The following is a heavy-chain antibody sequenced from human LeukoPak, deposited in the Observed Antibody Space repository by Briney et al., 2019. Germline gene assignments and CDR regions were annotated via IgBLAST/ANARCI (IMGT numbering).Heavy chain of an antibody. CDR1: GFTFSSYW. CDR2: IKSKTDGGTT. J-gene: IGHJ4*02. Sequence: GGSLRLSCAASGFTFSSYWMSWVRQAPGKGLEWVGRIKSKTDGGTTDYAAPVKGRFTISRDDSKNTLYLQMNSLKTEDTAVYYCTTDWGYCSGGSCYYEWGGDYFDYWGQGTLVTVSS. CDR3: TTDWGYCSGGSCYYEWGGDYFDY. D-gene: IGHD2-15*01. V-gene: IGHV3-15*01.